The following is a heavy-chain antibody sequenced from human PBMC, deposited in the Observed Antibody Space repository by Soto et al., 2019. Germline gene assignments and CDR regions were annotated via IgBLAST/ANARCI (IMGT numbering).Heavy chain of an antibody. CDR3: ARAGGFYYDSSGYYYFDY. Sequence: VQLVESGGGLVQPGGSLRLSCAASGFTFSSYSMNWVRQAPGKGLEWVSYISSSSSTIYYADSVKGRFTISRDNAKNSLYLQMNGLRDEDTAVYYCARAGGFYYDSSGYYYFDYWGQGTLVTVSS. J-gene: IGHJ4*02. V-gene: IGHV3-48*02. D-gene: IGHD3-22*01. CDR1: GFTFSSYS. CDR2: ISSSSSTI.